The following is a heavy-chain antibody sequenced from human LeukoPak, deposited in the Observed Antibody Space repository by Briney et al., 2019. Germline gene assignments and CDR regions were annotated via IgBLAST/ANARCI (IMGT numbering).Heavy chain of an antibody. D-gene: IGHD3-10*01. J-gene: IGHJ5*02. Sequence: SETLSLTCAVYGGSFSGYYWSWIRQPPGKGLEWIGEINHSGSTNYNPSLKSRVNISVDTSKNQFSLKLSSVTAADTAVYYCARDRITMVRGSSRWFDPWGQGTLVTVSS. CDR2: INHSGST. CDR1: GGSFSGYY. V-gene: IGHV4-34*01. CDR3: ARDRITMVRGSSRWFDP.